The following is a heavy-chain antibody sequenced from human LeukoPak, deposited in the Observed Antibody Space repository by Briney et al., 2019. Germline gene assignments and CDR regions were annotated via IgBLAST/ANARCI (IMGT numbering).Heavy chain of an antibody. V-gene: IGHV4-59*01. J-gene: IGHJ4*02. Sequence: SETLSLTCTVSGGSISSYYWSWIQQPPGKGLEWIGYIYYSGSTNYNPSLKSRVTISVDTSKNQFSLKLSSVTAADTAVYYCARDSNYGSGSFGFDYWGQGTLVTVSS. CDR3: ARDSNYGSGSFGFDY. CDR1: GGSISSYY. CDR2: IYYSGST. D-gene: IGHD3-10*01.